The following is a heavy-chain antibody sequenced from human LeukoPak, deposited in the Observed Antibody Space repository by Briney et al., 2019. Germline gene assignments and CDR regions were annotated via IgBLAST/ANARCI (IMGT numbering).Heavy chain of an antibody. CDR1: GFTFSSYD. J-gene: IGHJ4*02. V-gene: IGHV3-23*01. Sequence: GGSLRLSCAASGFTFSSYDMHWVRQATGKGLEWVSAISGSGGSTYYADSVKGRFTISRDNSKNTLNLQMNSLRAEDTAVYYCAKAGSIAAAKFDYWGQGTLVTVSS. CDR2: ISGSGGST. D-gene: IGHD6-13*01. CDR3: AKAGSIAAAKFDY.